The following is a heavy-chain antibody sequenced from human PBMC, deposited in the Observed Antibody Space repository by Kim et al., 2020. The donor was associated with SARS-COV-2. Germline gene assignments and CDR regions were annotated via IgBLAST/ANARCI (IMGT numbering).Heavy chain of an antibody. V-gene: IGHV3-74*01. CDR3: ARDPQYYYGMDV. CDR2: INSDGSST. J-gene: IGHJ6*02. Sequence: GGYLRLSCAASGFTFSTYWMHWVRQAPGKGLVWVSRINSDGSSTSYADSVKGRFTISRDNAKNTLYLQMNSLRVEDTAVYYCARDPQYYYGMDVWVQGTTVTVSS. CDR1: GFTFSTYW.